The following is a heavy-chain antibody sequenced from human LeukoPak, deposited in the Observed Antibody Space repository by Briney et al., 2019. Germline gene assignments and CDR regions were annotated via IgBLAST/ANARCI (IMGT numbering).Heavy chain of an antibody. CDR3: ARDQEGFDY. CDR1: GYTFTSNY. V-gene: IGHV1-46*01. J-gene: IGHJ4*02. CDR2: IYPRDGST. Sequence: ASVKVSCKASGYTFTSNYIHWVRQAPGQGLEWMGMIYPRDGSTSYAQKFQGRATVTRDTSTSTVHMELSGLRSEDTAVNYCARDQEGFDYWGQGTLVTVSS.